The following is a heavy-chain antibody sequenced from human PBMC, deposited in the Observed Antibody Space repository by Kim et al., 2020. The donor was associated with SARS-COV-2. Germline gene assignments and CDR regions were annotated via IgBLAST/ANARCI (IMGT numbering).Heavy chain of an antibody. CDR2: INHSGST. V-gene: IGHV4-34*01. D-gene: IGHD6-19*01. Sequence: SETLSLTCAVYGGSFSGYYWSWIRQPPGKGLEWIGEINHSGSTNYNPSLKSRVTISVDTSKNQFSLKLSSVTAADTAVYYCARGLAVAGPRTIDYWGQGTLVTVSS. CDR3: ARGLAVAGPRTIDY. J-gene: IGHJ4*02. CDR1: GGSFSGYY.